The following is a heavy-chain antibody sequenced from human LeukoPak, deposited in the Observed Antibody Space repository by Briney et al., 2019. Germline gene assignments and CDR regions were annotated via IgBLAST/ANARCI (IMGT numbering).Heavy chain of an antibody. V-gene: IGHV3-48*03. CDR2: ISSSGSTI. CDR3: ARPARYYDILTGYYTEREAY. Sequence: GGSLRLSCAASGFTFSSYEMNWVRQAPGKGLEWVSYISSSGSTIYYADSVKGRFTISRDNAKNSLYLQMNSLRAEDTAVYYCARPARYYDILTGYYTEREAYWGQGTLVTVSS. D-gene: IGHD3-9*01. CDR1: GFTFSSYE. J-gene: IGHJ4*02.